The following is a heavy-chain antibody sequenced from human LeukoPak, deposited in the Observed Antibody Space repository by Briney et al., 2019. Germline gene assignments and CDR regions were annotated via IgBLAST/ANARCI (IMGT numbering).Heavy chain of an antibody. J-gene: IGHJ6*03. D-gene: IGHD3-10*01. CDR3: ARNGVTMVRGVNFHYYYMDV. CDR1: GYTFTSYG. Sequence: GASVKVSCKASGYTFTSYGISWVRQAPGQGLEWMGWISAYNGNTNYAQKLQGRVTMTTDTSTSTAYMELRSLRSDDTAVYYCARNGVTMVRGVNFHYYYMDVWGKGTTVTISS. CDR2: ISAYNGNT. V-gene: IGHV1-18*01.